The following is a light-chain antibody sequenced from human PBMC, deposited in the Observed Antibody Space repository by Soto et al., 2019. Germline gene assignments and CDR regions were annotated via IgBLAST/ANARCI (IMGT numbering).Light chain of an antibody. V-gene: IGKV3-11*01. CDR2: DAS. J-gene: IGKJ3*01. CDR1: QSVSTY. CDR3: QQRNKWPPIFT. Sequence: DIVLTQSPATLSLSPGERATLSCRASQSVSTYLAWYQQKPGQAPRLLIYDASNRATGIPARFSGSGSGTDFTLTISSLEPEDFAVYYCQQRNKWPPIFTFGPGDQSGYQT.